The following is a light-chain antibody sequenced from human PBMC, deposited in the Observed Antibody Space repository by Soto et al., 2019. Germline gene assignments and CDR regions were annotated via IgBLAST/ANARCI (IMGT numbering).Light chain of an antibody. CDR1: QGIGYN. CDR3: QKYYSFPLS. J-gene: IGKJ1*01. V-gene: IGKV1-27*01. Sequence: DIQMTQSPTSLSASVGDRVTITCRASQGIGYNLAWYQQKPGKVPKVLIYTASTLHSGVPSRFSGSGSGTEFTLTINSLKPEGFATYFCQKYYSFPLSFGPGTRVEI. CDR2: TAS.